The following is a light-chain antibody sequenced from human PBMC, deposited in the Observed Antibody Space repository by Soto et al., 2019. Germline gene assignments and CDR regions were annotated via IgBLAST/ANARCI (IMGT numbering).Light chain of an antibody. CDR2: SSS. V-gene: IGKV4-1*01. CDR1: QSLLYSSDNKNY. J-gene: IGKJ1*01. Sequence: DIGMTQSPDSLAVSLGERATINCKSSQSLLYSSDNKNYLAWYQHKPGQPPKLLIYSSSTRESGVPDRFSGSGSGTDFTLTISSLQAEDVAVYYCQQYYSTPRTFGQGTKVEIK. CDR3: QQYYSTPRT.